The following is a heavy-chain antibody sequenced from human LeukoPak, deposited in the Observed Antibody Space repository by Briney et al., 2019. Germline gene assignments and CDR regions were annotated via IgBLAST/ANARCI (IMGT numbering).Heavy chain of an antibody. D-gene: IGHD2-2*01. Sequence: GGSLRLSCAVSGFIFSTYTMGWVRQAPGEGLEWGSTIGVTGVTTYYAGSVRGRFTIPRDGDKNTVYLQTNSLRAEDTAVYYCAKHYPGLQRYFDSWGQGTLVTVSS. J-gene: IGHJ4*02. CDR3: AKHYPGLQRYFDS. CDR2: IGVTGVTT. V-gene: IGHV3-23*01. CDR1: GFIFSTYT.